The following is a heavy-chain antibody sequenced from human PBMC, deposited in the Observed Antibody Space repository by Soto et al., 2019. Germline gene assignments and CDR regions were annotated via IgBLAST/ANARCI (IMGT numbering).Heavy chain of an antibody. CDR2: IIPIFGTA. CDR1: GGTFSSYA. Sequence: SVKVSCKASGGTFSSYAISWVRQAPGQGLEWMGGIIPIFGTANYAQKFQGRVTITADESTSTAYMELSSLRSEDTAVYYCARDPLDDYGDYVENYGMDVWGQGTTVTVSS. V-gene: IGHV1-69*13. J-gene: IGHJ6*02. CDR3: ARDPLDDYGDYVENYGMDV. D-gene: IGHD4-17*01.